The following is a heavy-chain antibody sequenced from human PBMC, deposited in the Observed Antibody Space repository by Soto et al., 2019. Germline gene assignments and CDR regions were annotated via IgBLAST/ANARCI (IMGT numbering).Heavy chain of an antibody. V-gene: IGHV3-23*01. J-gene: IGHJ4*02. D-gene: IGHD2-21*01. CDR1: GFTFSNYG. CDR2: ISGSGGRT. Sequence: EVQLLESGGGLIQPGGSLRLSCEASGFTFSNYGMTWVRLAPGTGLEWVSTISGSGGRTFYADPVQGRCTISRHTDKITLYLPMNSLRAADTAVYNFAQEMIASPLADFCDFRGPGPLVTVSS. CDR3: AQEMIASPLADFCDF.